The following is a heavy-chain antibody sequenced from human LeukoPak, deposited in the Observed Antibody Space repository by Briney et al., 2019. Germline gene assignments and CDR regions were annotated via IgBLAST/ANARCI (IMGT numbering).Heavy chain of an antibody. V-gene: IGHV4-34*01. D-gene: IGHD3-10*01. CDR1: GGSFSGYY. Sequence: SETLSLTCAVYGGSFSGYYWSWIRQPPGKGLEWIGEINHSGSTNYNPSLKSRVTISVDTSKNQFSLKLSSVTAADPAVYYCARGRGGFTMVRGVMGPFAFDIWGQGTMVTVSS. CDR2: INHSGST. CDR3: ARGRGGFTMVRGVMGPFAFDI. J-gene: IGHJ3*02.